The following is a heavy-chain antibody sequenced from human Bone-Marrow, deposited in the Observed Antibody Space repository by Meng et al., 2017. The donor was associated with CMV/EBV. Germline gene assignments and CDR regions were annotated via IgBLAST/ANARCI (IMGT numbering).Heavy chain of an antibody. CDR3: ARDGLSIRSIKVKGYYYYGMDV. CDR2: INPNSGGT. CDR1: GYTFTGYY. J-gene: IGHJ6*02. V-gene: IGHV1-2*02. Sequence: ASVKVSCKASGYTFTGYYMHWVRQAPGQGLEWMGWINPNSGGTNYAQKFQGRVTMTRDTSISTAYMELSRLRSDDTAVYYCARDGLSIRSIKVKGYYYYGMDVWGQGTTVTVSS.